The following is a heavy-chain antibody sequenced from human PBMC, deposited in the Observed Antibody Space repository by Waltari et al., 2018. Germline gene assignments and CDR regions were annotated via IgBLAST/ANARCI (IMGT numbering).Heavy chain of an antibody. V-gene: IGHV3-66*02. D-gene: IGHD6-19*01. CDR2: IYSGGRT. J-gene: IGHJ4*02. Sequence: EVQLEESGGGLVQPGGSLRLSCAASGFSVSNNYMSWVRQAPGKGLEVVSVIYSGGRTYYADSVKGRFTISRDSSKNTLYLQMNNLRAEDTAVYYCARDLGTGGWGLFDYWGQGILVTVSS. CDR1: GFSVSNNY. CDR3: ARDLGTGGWGLFDY.